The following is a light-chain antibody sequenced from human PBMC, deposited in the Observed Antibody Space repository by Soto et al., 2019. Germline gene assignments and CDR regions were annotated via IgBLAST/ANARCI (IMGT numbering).Light chain of an antibody. CDR3: SSYAGNNNLV. V-gene: IGLV2-8*01. Sequence: QSALSQPPSASGSPGQSVTISCTGTSSDIGASTYVSWYQQHPGRAPNLIVYEVTKRPSGVPDRFSGSKSGNTASLTVSGLQADDEADYYCSSYAGNNNLVFGGGIKLTVL. J-gene: IGLJ2*01. CDR1: SSDIGASTY. CDR2: EVT.